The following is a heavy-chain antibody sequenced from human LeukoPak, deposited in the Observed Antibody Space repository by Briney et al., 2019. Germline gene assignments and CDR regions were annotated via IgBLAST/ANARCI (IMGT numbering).Heavy chain of an antibody. J-gene: IGHJ4*02. Sequence: SETLSLTCAVSGGSISSSHWWSWVRPPPGKGLEWIGEIYHSGSTNYNPSLKSPVTISVDKSKNQFSLRLSSVTAADTAVYYCAKKRNAGPYYFDCWGQGTLVTVSS. CDR1: GGSISSSHW. V-gene: IGHV4-4*02. CDR3: AKKRNAGPYYFDC. CDR2: IYHSGST.